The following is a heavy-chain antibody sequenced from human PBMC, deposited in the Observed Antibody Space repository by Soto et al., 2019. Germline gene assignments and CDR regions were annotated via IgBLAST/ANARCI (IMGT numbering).Heavy chain of an antibody. V-gene: IGHV2-5*02. J-gene: IGHJ4*02. CDR2: IYWDDDK. CDR1: GFSLSTSGVG. Sequence: QITLKEAGPTLVKPTQTLTLTCTFSGFSLSTSGVGVGWIRQPPGKALEWLALIYWDDDKRYSPSLKSRHTSTKDTSKNQVVLTMTNMDPVDTATYYCAHRPSYCSGGSCYSGFDYWGQATLVTFSS. D-gene: IGHD2-15*01. CDR3: AHRPSYCSGGSCYSGFDY.